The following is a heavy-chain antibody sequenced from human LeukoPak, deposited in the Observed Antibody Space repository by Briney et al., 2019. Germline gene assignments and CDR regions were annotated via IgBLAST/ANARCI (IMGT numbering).Heavy chain of an antibody. D-gene: IGHD5-12*01. CDR1: GGSISSYY. CDR2: IYYSGST. CDR3: ARVSGYDWESFFDH. J-gene: IGHJ4*02. V-gene: IGHV4-59*01. Sequence: PSETLSLTCTVSGGSISSYYWSWIRQPPGKGLEWIGYIYYSGSTNYNPSLKSRVTISVDTSKNQFSLKLSSVIAADTAVYYCARVSGYDWESFFDHWGQGTLVTVSS.